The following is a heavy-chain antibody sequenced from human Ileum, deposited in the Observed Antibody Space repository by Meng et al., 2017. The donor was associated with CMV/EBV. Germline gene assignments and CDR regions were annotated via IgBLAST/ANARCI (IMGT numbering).Heavy chain of an antibody. CDR3: ARDHLTNIVLMVYAPHYGMDV. V-gene: IGHV3-30-3*01. CDR2: ISYDGSNK. Sequence: GGSLRLSCAASGFTFSSYAMHWVRQAPGKGLEWVAVISYDGSNKYYADSVKGRFTISRDNSKNTLYLQMNSLRAEDTAVYYCARDHLTNIVLMVYAPHYGMDVWGQGTTVTVSS. J-gene: IGHJ6*02. D-gene: IGHD2-8*01. CDR1: GFTFSSYA.